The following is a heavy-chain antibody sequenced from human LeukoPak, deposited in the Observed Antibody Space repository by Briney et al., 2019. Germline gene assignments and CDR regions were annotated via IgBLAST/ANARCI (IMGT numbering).Heavy chain of an antibody. Sequence: GGSLRLSCAASGFAFSSYSMNWVRQAPGKGLEWISYISRDSITTYYADSVRGRFTISRDNAKNSLFLQMNSLRAEDTAIYYCAKSSGCDSWGQGTLVTVSS. CDR1: GFAFSSYS. CDR2: ISRDSITT. V-gene: IGHV3-48*04. CDR3: AKSSGCDS. J-gene: IGHJ4*02. D-gene: IGHD6-19*01.